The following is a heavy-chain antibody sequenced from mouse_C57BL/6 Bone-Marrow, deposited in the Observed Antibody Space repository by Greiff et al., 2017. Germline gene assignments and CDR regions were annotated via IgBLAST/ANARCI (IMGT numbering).Heavy chain of an antibody. J-gene: IGHJ3*01. D-gene: IGHD1-1*01. CDR3: AREGLFTTVVGGVAY. Sequence: VQLQQSGAELVKPGASVKISCKASGYAFSSYWMNWVKQRPGKGLEWIGQIYPGDGDSTYNGKFKGKATLTADKSSSTAYMQLSSLTSEDSAVYFCAREGLFTTVVGGVAYWGQGTLVTVSA. V-gene: IGHV1-80*01. CDR1: GYAFSSYW. CDR2: IYPGDGDS.